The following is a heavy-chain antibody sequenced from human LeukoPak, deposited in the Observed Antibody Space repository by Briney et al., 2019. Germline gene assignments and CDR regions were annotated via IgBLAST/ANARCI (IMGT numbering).Heavy chain of an antibody. CDR3: ARGRIYYCSGGSCLYYFDY. D-gene: IGHD2-15*01. CDR1: GGSISSGSYY. Sequence: SETLSLTCTVSGGSISSGSYYWSWIRQPAGKGLEWIGRIYTSGSTNYNPSLKSRVTISVDTSKNQFSLKLSSVTAADTAVYYCARGRIYYCSGGSCLYYFDYWGQGTLVTVSS. J-gene: IGHJ4*02. V-gene: IGHV4-61*02. CDR2: IYTSGST.